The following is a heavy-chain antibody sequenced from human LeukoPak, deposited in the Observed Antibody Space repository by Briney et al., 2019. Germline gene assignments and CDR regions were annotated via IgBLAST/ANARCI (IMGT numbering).Heavy chain of an antibody. CDR2: GYHIGST. V-gene: IGHV4-39*07. D-gene: IGHD4-17*01. J-gene: IGHJ5*02. CDR1: GGSISSSNYY. Sequence: SETLSLTCTVSGGSISSSNYYWGWIRQPPGKGLEWIGSGYHIGSTYFNPSLRSRVTILIDIFKNQFSLKMSSVTAADTAIYYCARVGDYGDYVNWFDPWGPGTLVTVSS. CDR3: ARVGDYGDYVNWFDP.